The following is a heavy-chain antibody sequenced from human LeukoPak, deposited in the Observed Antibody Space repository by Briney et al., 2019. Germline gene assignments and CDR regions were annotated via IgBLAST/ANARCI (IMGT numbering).Heavy chain of an antibody. CDR3: ASSPVDTAMGVDY. CDR2: INHSGNT. V-gene: IGHV4-34*01. J-gene: IGHJ4*02. D-gene: IGHD5-18*01. Sequence: PSETLTLTCAVYGGSFSGYYWSWIRQPPGKGLEWIGEINHSGNTNYNPSPKSRVTISVDTSKNQFSLKLSSVTDADTAVYYCASSPVDTAMGVDYWGQGTLVTVSS. CDR1: GGSFSGYY.